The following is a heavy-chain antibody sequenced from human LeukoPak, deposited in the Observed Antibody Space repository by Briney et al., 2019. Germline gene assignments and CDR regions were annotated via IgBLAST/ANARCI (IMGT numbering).Heavy chain of an antibody. CDR1: GYTLTELS. J-gene: IGHJ4*02. CDR3: ATGLYCGGDCYSLSL. CDR2: FDPEDGET. V-gene: IGHV1-24*01. D-gene: IGHD2-21*02. Sequence: ASVKVSCKVSGYTLTELSMHWVRQAPGKGLEWMGGFDPEDGETIYAQKFQGRVTMTEDTSTDTAYMELSSLGSEDTAVYYCATGLYCGGDCYSLSLWGQGTLVTVSS.